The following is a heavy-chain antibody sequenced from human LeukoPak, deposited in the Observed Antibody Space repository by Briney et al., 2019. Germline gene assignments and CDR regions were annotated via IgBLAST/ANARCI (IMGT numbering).Heavy chain of an antibody. D-gene: IGHD3-16*01. CDR1: GGSTSDNDFY. CDR3: ARNFGEGFDV. V-gene: IGHV4-39*01. J-gene: IGHJ3*01. Sequence: PSETLSLTCTVSGGSTSDNDFYWRWIRQPPGKGLEWIGSIYFSGTTYYAPALKSRVTISVDISKNQFSLKLSSVTTADMSTYYCARNFGEGFDVWGQGTMVTVSS. CDR2: IYFSGTT.